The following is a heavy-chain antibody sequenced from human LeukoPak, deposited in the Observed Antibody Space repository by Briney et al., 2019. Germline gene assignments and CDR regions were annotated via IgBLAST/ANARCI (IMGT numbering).Heavy chain of an antibody. J-gene: IGHJ4*02. CDR2: INPNSGGT. CDR3: ARANGGWFGELLFDY. D-gene: IGHD3-10*01. V-gene: IGHV1-2*02. Sequence: ASAKVSCKASGYTFTGYYMHWVRQAPGQGLEWMGWINPNSGGTNYAQKFQGRVTMTRDASISTAYMELSRLRSDDTAVYYCARANGGWFGELLFDYWGQGTLVTVSS. CDR1: GYTFTGYY.